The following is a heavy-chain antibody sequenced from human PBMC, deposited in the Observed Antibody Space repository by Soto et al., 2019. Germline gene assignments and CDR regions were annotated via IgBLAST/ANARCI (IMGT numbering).Heavy chain of an antibody. CDR2: IYYSGST. CDR1: GGSISSYY. CDR3: AREGYYGDNNYFDY. V-gene: IGHV4-59*01. J-gene: IGHJ4*02. D-gene: IGHD4-17*01. Sequence: QVQLQESGPGLVKPSETLSLTCTVSGGSISSYYWSWIRQPPGKGLEWIGYIYYSGSTNYNPSLKSRVTISVDTSKNQFSLKLSSVTAADTAVYYCAREGYYGDNNYFDYWGQGTLVTVSS.